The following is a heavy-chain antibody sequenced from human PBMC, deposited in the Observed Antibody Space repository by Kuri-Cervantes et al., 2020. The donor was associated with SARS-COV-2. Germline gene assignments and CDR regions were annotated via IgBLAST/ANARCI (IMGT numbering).Heavy chain of an antibody. J-gene: IGHJ2*01. V-gene: IGHV4-38-2*02. D-gene: IGHD6-6*01. CDR2: IYHSGST. CDR1: GYSISSGYY. Sequence: ESLKISCTVSGYSISSGYYWGWIRQPPGKGLEWIGSIYHSGSTYYNPSLKSRVTISVDTSKNQFSLKLSSVTAADTAVYYCARQGGQLVLHWYFVLWGRGTLVTVSS. CDR3: ARQGGQLVLHWYFVL.